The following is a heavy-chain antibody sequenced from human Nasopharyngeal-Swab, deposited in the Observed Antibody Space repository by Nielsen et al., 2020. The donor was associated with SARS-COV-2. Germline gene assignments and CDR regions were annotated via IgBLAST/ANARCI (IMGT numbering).Heavy chain of an antibody. J-gene: IGHJ3*01. CDR2: IKQDGSEK. D-gene: IGHD6-13*01. CDR1: GFTFSSYW. CDR3: AREGLMTAAGLGTAFDV. V-gene: IGHV3-7*01. Sequence: GESLKISCAASGFTFSSYWMSWVRQAPGKGLEWVANIKQDGSEKYYVDSVKGRFTISRDDAKNSLYLQMSSLRVEDTAVYYCAREGLMTAAGLGTAFDVWGQGTMVTVSS.